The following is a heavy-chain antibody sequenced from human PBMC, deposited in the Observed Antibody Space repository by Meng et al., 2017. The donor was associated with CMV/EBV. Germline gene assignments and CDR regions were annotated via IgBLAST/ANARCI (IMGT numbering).Heavy chain of an antibody. CDR2: ISWNRGSI. Sequence: SLKISCADSGFTFDDYAMHWVRQAPGKGLGWVSGISWNRGSIGYADSVKGRFTISRDSAKNSLYLQMNSLRAEDTALYYCAKDIGYGGNSLYGMDVWGQGTTVTVSS. D-gene: IGHD4-23*01. CDR3: AKDIGYGGNSLYGMDV. J-gene: IGHJ6*02. CDR1: GFTFDDYA. V-gene: IGHV3-9*01.